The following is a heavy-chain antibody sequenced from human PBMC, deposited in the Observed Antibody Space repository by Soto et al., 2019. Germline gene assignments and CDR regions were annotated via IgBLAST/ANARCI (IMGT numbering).Heavy chain of an antibody. D-gene: IGHD3-10*01. J-gene: IGHJ4*02. CDR2: FRSGGDDDTT. V-gene: IGHV3-23*01. CDR3: AKKVNSGSGSQFFDY. Sequence: GSLRLSCAASGFTFSSYSMSWVRQAPGKGLEWVSGFRSGGDDDTTYYADSVRGRFTISRDNSKNTLFLQMNSLRAEDTAIYYCAKKVNSGSGSQFFDYWGQGTLVTVSS. CDR1: GFTFSSYS.